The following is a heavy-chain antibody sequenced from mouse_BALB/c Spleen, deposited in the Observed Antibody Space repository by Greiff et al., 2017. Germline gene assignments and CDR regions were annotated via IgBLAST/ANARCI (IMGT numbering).Heavy chain of an antibody. V-gene: IGHV6-6*02. CDR1: GFTFSNYW. J-gene: IGHJ2*01. D-gene: IGHD2-14*01. CDR2: IRLKSNNYAT. CDR3: TRGYRYYFDY. Sequence: EVKVVESGGGLVQPGGSMKLSCVASGFTFSNYWMNWVRQSPEKGLEWVAEIRLKSNNYATHYAESVKGRFTISRDDSKSSVYLQMNNLRAEDTGIYYCTRGYRYYFDYWGQGTTLTVSS.